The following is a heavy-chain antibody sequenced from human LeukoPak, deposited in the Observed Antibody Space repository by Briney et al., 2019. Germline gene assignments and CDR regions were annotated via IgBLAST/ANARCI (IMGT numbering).Heavy chain of an antibody. CDR1: GFTFSSYS. J-gene: IGHJ6*03. Sequence: GGSLRLSCAASGFTFSSYSMNWVRQAPGKGLEWVSSISSSSSYIYYADSVKGRFTISRDNAKNSLYLQMNSLRAEDTAVYYCARMGVPAADTYYYYYMDVWGKGTTVTVSS. CDR3: ARMGVPAADTYYYYYMDV. D-gene: IGHD2-2*01. CDR2: ISSSSSYI. V-gene: IGHV3-21*01.